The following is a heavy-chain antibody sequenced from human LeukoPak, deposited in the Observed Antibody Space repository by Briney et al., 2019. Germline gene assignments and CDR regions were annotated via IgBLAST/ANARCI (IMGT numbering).Heavy chain of an antibody. CDR1: NISVSDRF. CDR3: TSSRYKSGPRPRYFQH. V-gene: IGHV3-53*01. D-gene: IGHD2-2*02. CDR2: LYTGGST. J-gene: IGHJ1*01. Sequence: GGSLRLSCAASNISVSDRFMTWVRQAPGQGLECVAVLYTGGSTFYADSVQGRFIISRDNSLNTLFLQMDNLRGDDTAVYYCTSSRYKSGPRPRYFQHWGQGTLVTVSS.